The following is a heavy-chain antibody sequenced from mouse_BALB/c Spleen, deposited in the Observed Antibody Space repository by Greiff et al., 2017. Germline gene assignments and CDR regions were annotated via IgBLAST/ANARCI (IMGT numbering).Heavy chain of an antibody. J-gene: IGHJ2*01. CDR1: GFNIQDTY. V-gene: IGHV14-3*02. CDR2: IDPANGNT. CDR3: ASYYYGSSYYFDD. Sequence: VQLQQSGAELVKPGASVKLSCTASGFNIQDTYMHWVKQRPEQGLEWIGRIDPANGNTKYDPKFQGKATITADTSSNTAYLQLSSLTSEDTAVYYCASYYYGSSYYFDDWGQGTTLTVSS. D-gene: IGHD1-1*01.